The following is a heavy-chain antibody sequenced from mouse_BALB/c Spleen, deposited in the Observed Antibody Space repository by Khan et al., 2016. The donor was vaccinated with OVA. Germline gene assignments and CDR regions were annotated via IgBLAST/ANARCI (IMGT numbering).Heavy chain of an antibody. V-gene: IGHV5-15*02. CDR1: GFTFSDYG. Sequence: VQLKESGGGLVQPGGSRKLSCAASGFTFSDYGLAWVRQAPGKGPEWVAFISSLAYSIYYADTVTGRFTISRENAKNTRYLEMSSLMSEDTAMYYCARSWAMDYWGQGTSVTVSS. CDR2: ISSLAYSI. CDR3: ARSWAMDY. J-gene: IGHJ4*01.